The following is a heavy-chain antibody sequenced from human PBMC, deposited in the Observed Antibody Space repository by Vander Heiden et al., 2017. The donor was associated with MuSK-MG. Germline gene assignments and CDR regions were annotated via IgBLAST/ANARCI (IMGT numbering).Heavy chain of an antibody. D-gene: IGHD6-6*01. V-gene: IGHV4-38-2*01. CDR3: ARQGRDSSST. CDR2: IYHSGST. CDR1: GYSISSGYY. Sequence: QVQLQESGPGLAKPSETLSLTCAVSGYSISSGYYWGWIRQPPGKGLEWIGSIYHSGSTYYNPSLKSRVTISVDTSKNQFSLKLSSVTAADTAVYYCARQGRDSSSTWGQGTLVTVSS. J-gene: IGHJ5*02.